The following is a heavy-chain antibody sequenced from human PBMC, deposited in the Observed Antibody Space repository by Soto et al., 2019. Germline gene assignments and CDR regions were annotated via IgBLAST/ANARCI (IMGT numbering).Heavy chain of an antibody. CDR3: AKEADISGYYPDY. D-gene: IGHD3-22*01. Sequence: RLSXXAXGFTXSSYAMSWVRXAPGKGLEWVSAISGSGGSTYYADSVKGRFTISRDNSKNTLYLQMNSLRGEDTAVYYCAKEADISGYYPDYWGQGTQVTVS. CDR2: ISGSGGST. CDR1: GFTXSSYA. V-gene: IGHV3-23*01. J-gene: IGHJ4*02.